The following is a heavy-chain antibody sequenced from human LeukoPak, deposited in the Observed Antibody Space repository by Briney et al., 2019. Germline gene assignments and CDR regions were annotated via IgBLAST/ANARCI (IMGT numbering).Heavy chain of an antibody. D-gene: IGHD2-15*01. V-gene: IGHV3-53*01. Sequence: GGSLRLSCAASGFSVRSNYMSWVRQSPRKALEWVSIMYSGGSTDYADSVKGRFIISRDRSKNTLYLQMNSLRAEDTAVYYCARDRYCSGGNCYGDAFDIWGQGTMVTVSS. CDR3: ARDRYCSGGNCYGDAFDI. J-gene: IGHJ3*02. CDR1: GFSVRSNY. CDR2: MYSGGST.